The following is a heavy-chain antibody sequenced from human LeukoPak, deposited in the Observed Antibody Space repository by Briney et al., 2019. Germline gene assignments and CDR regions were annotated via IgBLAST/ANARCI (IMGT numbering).Heavy chain of an antibody. CDR2: ISGSGGST. CDR1: GLTFSSYA. V-gene: IGHV3-23*01. Sequence: GGSLRLSCAASGLTFSSYAMSWVRQAPGKGLEWVSAISGSGGSTYYADSVKGRFTISRDNSKNTLYLQMNSLRAEDTAVYYCAKDGPYSSSWYTHYYYMDVWGKGTTVTVSS. D-gene: IGHD6-13*01. J-gene: IGHJ6*03. CDR3: AKDGPYSSSWYTHYYYMDV.